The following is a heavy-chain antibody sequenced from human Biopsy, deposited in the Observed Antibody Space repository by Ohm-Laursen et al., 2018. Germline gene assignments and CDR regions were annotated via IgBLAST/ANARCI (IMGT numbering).Heavy chain of an antibody. CDR1: GGTYSGYY. CDR3: ARFIVPSLHCSNGVCPIRWFDP. D-gene: IGHD2-2*01. V-gene: IGHV4-34*01. Sequence: SETLSLTCAVYGGTYSGYYWSWVPQPPGEGLGGIGEVHHDGRANYNPSLKSRVTISGDMSKKQFSLKLSGVTAADTAVYYCARFIVPSLHCSNGVCPIRWFDPWGQGTLVTVFS. CDR2: VHHDGRA. J-gene: IGHJ5*01.